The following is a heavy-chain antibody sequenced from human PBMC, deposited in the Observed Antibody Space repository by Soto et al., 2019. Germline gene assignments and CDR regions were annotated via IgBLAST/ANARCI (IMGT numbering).Heavy chain of an antibody. D-gene: IGHD2-21*02. CDR2: IDLDIGDT. CDR3: GLEPTGTAGFDY. V-gene: IGHV1-2*02. Sequence: QVQMVQSGAEVKKPGASVKVSCKASGHTFTGHHMHWVRQAPGQGLEWMGLIDLDIGDTKYAQKFQGRVTSTSDTSSTTADMELRGLRSDDTAVYYCGLEPTGTAGFDYWGQGTLVTVSS. J-gene: IGHJ4*02. CDR1: GHTFTGHH.